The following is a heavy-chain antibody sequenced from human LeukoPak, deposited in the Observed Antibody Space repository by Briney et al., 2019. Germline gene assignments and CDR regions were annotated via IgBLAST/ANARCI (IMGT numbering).Heavy chain of an antibody. CDR2: ISWNSGDI. D-gene: IGHD5-18*01. CDR3: AKDNGYTYGRSFDY. Sequence: GGSLRLSCAASGFTFDDYAMHWVRQAPGKGLEWVSGISWNSGDIGHADSVKGRFTISRDNVKNSLYLQMNSLRPEDTALYYCAKDNGYTYGRSFDYRGQGTLVTVSS. V-gene: IGHV3-9*01. J-gene: IGHJ4*02. CDR1: GFTFDDYA.